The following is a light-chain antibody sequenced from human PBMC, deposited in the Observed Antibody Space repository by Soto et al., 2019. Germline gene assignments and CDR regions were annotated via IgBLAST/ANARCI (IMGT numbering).Light chain of an antibody. V-gene: IGKV3-15*01. CDR2: GAS. Sequence: EIVLTQSPATLSVSPGERATLSCGASQSVSSNLAWYQQKPGQAPSLLIYGASTRATGIPARFSGSGSGTEFTLTIGSLQSEDFAVYYCQQYNNWPRTFGQGTKV. CDR3: QQYNNWPRT. J-gene: IGKJ1*01. CDR1: QSVSSN.